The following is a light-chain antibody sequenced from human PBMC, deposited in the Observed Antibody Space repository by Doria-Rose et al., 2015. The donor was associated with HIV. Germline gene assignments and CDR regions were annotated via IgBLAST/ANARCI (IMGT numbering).Light chain of an antibody. J-gene: IGKJ1*01. CDR1: QTVSTY. V-gene: IGKV1-39*01. CDR2: AAS. CDR3: QQTYSSPPWT. Sequence: QSPSSLSESIGARVTIICRANQTVSTYLNWFQQEPGKAPKLLIYAASRLQSGVPSRFSGSGSGTDSTLTISGLQPGDFATYYCQQTYSSPPWTFGQGTKVEMK.